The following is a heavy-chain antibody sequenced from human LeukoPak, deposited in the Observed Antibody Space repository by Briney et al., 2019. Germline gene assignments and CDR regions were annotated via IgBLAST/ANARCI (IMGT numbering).Heavy chain of an antibody. Sequence: SETLSLTCTVSGGSISSGGYYWSWIRQHPGKGLEWIGYIYYSGSTYYSPSLKSRVTISVDTSKNQFSLKLSSVTAADTAVYYCARDTGGNQPLTFDYWGQGTLVTVSS. CDR3: ARDTGGNQPLTFDY. CDR2: IYYSGST. CDR1: GGSISSGGYY. D-gene: IGHD4-23*01. J-gene: IGHJ4*02. V-gene: IGHV4-31*03.